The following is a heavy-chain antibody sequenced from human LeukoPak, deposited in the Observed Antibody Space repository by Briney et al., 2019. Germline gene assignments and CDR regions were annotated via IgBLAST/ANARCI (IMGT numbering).Heavy chain of an antibody. D-gene: IGHD1-26*01. J-gene: IGHJ3*02. CDR3: ARDRRELLGDGHAFDI. V-gene: IGHV4-31*11. Sequence: SETLSLTCAVSGGSISSGGYYWSWIRQHPGKGLEWIGYIYYSGSTYYNPSLKSRVTISVDTSKNQFSLKLSSVTAADTAVYYCARDRRELLGDGHAFDIWGQGTMVTVSS. CDR2: IYYSGST. CDR1: GGSISSGGYY.